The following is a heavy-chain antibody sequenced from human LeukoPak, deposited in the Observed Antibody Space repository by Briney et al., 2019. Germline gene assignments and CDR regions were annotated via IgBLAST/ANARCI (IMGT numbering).Heavy chain of an antibody. V-gene: IGHV3-7*04. D-gene: IGHD6-13*01. CDR2: IKQDGSEK. Sequence: GGSLRLSCAASGFTFSSYWMSWVRQAPEKGLEWVANIKQDGSEKYYVDSVKGRFTISRDNAKNSLYLQMNSLRAEDTAVYYCARGPYGSSWYYFDYWGQGTLVTVSS. CDR3: ARGPYGSSWYYFDY. J-gene: IGHJ4*02. CDR1: GFTFSSYW.